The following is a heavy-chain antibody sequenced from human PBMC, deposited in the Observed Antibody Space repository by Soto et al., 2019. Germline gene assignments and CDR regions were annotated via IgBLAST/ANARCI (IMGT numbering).Heavy chain of an antibody. CDR2: IYPGDSDT. CDR1: GYAFSSYW. V-gene: IGHV5-51*01. J-gene: IGHJ5*02. CDR3: ARGYCTATICDPWFDP. Sequence: SLKISCQGSGYAFSSYWIAWVRQMPGKGLEWMGIIYPGDSDTRYSPSFQGQVPISVDKSITTAYLQWSSLKASDTAMYYCARGYCTATICDPWFDPWGQGTLVTVSS. D-gene: IGHD2-8*02.